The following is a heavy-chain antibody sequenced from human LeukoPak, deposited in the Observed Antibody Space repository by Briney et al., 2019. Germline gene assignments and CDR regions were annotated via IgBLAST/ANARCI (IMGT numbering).Heavy chain of an antibody. CDR3: ARLTLSSYWFDP. Sequence: SETLSLTCTVSGGSINTQSYYWVWIRQPPGKGLEWVGSIFYTGTTFHNPALESRVALSVDRSKIHFSLRPNALTAADTAVYYCARLTLSSYWFDPWGQGTLVIVSS. CDR1: GGSINTQSYY. CDR2: IFYTGTT. V-gene: IGHV4-39*02. D-gene: IGHD2-15*01. J-gene: IGHJ5*02.